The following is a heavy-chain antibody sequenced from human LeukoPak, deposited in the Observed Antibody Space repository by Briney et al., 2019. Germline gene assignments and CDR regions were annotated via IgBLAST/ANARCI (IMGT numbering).Heavy chain of an antibody. CDR3: ARGPVEWLVFDY. J-gene: IGHJ4*02. V-gene: IGHV3-74*01. CDR2: INTDGSST. CDR1: GITFSSYW. Sequence: GGSLRLSCAASGITFSSYWMHWVRQAPGKGLVWVSRINTDGSSTSYADSVKGRFTISRDNAKNTLYLQMNSLRAEDTAVYYCARGPVEWLVFDYWGQGTLVTVSS. D-gene: IGHD6-19*01.